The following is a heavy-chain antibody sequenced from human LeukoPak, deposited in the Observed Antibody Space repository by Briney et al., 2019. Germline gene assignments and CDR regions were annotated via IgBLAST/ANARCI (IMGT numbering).Heavy chain of an antibody. D-gene: IGHD3-22*01. J-gene: IGHJ4*02. V-gene: IGHV4-59*01. CDR3: AAYYFDSSGYFVFDY. CDR1: GGSISSYY. CDR2: IYYSGST. Sequence: SETLSLTCTASGGSISSYYWSWIRQPPGKGLEWIGYIYYSGSTNYNPSLKSRVTILVDTSKNQFSLKLSSVTAADTAVYYCAAYYFDSSGYFVFDYWGQGTLVTVSS.